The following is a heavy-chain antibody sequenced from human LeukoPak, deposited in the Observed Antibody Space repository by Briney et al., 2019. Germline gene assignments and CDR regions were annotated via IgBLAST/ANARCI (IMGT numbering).Heavy chain of an antibody. CDR1: GGTFSSYA. CDR3: ARDGGYCSSTSCFLVNWFDP. D-gene: IGHD2-2*01. V-gene: IGHV1-69*05. CDR2: IIPIFGTA. J-gene: IGHJ5*02. Sequence: SEKVSCKASGGTFSSYAISWVRQAPGQGLEWMGGIIPIFGTANYAQKFQGRVTITTDESTSTAYMELSSLRSEDMAVYYCARDGGYCSSTSCFLVNWFDPWGQGTLVTVSS.